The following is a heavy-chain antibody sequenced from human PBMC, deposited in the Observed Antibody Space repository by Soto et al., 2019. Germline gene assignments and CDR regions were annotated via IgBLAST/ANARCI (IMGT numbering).Heavy chain of an antibody. CDR2: ISSSSNTI. Sequence: EVQLVESGGGLIQPGGSLRLSCAASGFAFSTYSMNWVRQAPGKGLEWLSYISSSSNTITYADSVRGRFTVSRDNAKNSLYMQKNSLRDEDTAVYYCARVGVGAANSPPYHSTALDVWGQGTTVTVSS. D-gene: IGHD2-15*01. J-gene: IGHJ6*02. CDR3: ARVGVGAANSPPYHSTALDV. CDR1: GFAFSTYS. V-gene: IGHV3-48*02.